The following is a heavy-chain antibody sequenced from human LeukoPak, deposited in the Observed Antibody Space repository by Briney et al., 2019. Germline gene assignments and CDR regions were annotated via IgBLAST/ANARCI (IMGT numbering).Heavy chain of an antibody. CDR3: AREEASGYTSGWYLF. Sequence: ASVKVSCKASGYIFTSFGISWVRQAPGQGLEWTGWINTYNGITNYAQKLQGRVAMTTDTSTSTAYMELRSLRSDDTAVYYCAREEASGYTSGWYLFWGQGTMVTVSS. CDR1: GYIFTSFG. J-gene: IGHJ3*01. CDR2: INTYNGIT. D-gene: IGHD6-19*01. V-gene: IGHV1-18*01.